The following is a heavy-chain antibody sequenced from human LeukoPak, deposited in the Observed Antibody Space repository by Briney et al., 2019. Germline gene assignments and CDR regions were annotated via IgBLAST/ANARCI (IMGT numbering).Heavy chain of an antibody. V-gene: IGHV3-74*01. CDR2: INSDGSST. Sequence: GGSLRLSCVASGFTFSSYWMHWVRQAPGKGLLWVPRINSDGSSTSYADSVKGRFTVSRDNAKNTLYLQMNSLRAEDTAVYYCARHVVAVGFDYWGQGTLVTVSS. CDR3: ARHVVAVGFDY. CDR1: GFTFSSYW. D-gene: IGHD3-22*01. J-gene: IGHJ4*02.